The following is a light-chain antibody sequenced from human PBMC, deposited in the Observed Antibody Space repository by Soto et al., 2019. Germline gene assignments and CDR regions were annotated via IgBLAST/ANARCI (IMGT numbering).Light chain of an antibody. CDR2: AAS. CDR3: QQSHHTLCT. CDR1: QSIATY. V-gene: IGKV1-39*01. J-gene: IGKJ2*02. Sequence: DIQMTQSPSSLSASVGDRVTITCRASQSIATYLNWYQQKPGKAPKLLIYAASSLQSGVSSRFSGSGSGTDFTLTISSLQPEDFATYYCQQSHHTLCTFGQGTKLEIK.